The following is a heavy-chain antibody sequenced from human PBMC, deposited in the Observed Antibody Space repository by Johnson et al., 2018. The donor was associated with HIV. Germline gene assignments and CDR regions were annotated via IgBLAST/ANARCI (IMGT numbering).Heavy chain of an antibody. V-gene: IGHV3-53*01. CDR3: ARDGDSSGPLHDAFDI. CDR1: GFTVSSNY. D-gene: IGHD3-22*01. CDR2: IYSGGST. J-gene: IGHJ3*02. Sequence: VQLVESGGGLIQPGASLRLSCAASGFTVSSNYMSWVRQAPGKGLEWVSIIYSGGSTYYADSVKGRFTISRDNSKNTLYLQMNSLRAEDTAVYYCARDGDSSGPLHDAFDIWGQGTMVTVSS.